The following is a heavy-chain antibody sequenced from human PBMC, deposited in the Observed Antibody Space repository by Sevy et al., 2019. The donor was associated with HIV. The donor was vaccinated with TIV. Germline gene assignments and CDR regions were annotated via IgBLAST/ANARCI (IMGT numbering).Heavy chain of an antibody. D-gene: IGHD3-22*01. V-gene: IGHV3-23*01. CDR3: VKDWHYFDSSGDYLNYFDY. CDR2: ISGGARST. CDR1: GFTFTSYA. J-gene: IGHJ4*02. Sequence: GRSLRLSCAASGFTFTSYAMSWVRQAPGKGLEWVSAISGGARSTYYADSVKGRFTISRDNSKNTLYLLMNSLRAEDTAVYYCVKDWHYFDSSGDYLNYFDYWGQGTLVTVSS.